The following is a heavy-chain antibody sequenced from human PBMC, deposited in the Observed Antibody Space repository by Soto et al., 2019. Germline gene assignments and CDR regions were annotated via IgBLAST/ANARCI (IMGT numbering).Heavy chain of an antibody. CDR1: GFTFGTTD. D-gene: IGHD3-10*01. CDR3: VKNSGWFNT. CDR2: IDGSGGIT. V-gene: IGHV3-23*01. J-gene: IGHJ5*02. Sequence: LRLSCAASGFTFGTTDMSWVRQAPGEGLEWVSTIDGSGGITYYADSVKGRFTISRDNSRNTVYLQMNGLRGDDTALYYCVKNSGWFNTWGQGALVTVSS.